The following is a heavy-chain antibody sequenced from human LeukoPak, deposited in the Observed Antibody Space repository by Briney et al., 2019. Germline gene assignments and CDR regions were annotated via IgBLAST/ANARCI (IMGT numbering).Heavy chain of an antibody. D-gene: IGHD6-13*01. V-gene: IGHV4-59*01. Sequence: KPSETLSLTCTVSGGSISSYYWSWIRQPPGKGLEWIGYIYNSGSTSYNPSLRSRVTISLDTSKNQFSLKLSSVTAADTAIYYCARGVVAAAGRTFDFWGQGTLVTVSS. J-gene: IGHJ4*02. CDR3: ARGVVAAAGRTFDF. CDR2: IYNSGST. CDR1: GGSISSYY.